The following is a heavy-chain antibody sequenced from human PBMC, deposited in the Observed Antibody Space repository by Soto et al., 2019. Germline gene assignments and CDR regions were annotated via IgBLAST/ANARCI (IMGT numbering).Heavy chain of an antibody. D-gene: IGHD3-10*01. CDR1: GFTFSSYW. J-gene: IGHJ3*02. V-gene: IGHV3-7*01. Sequence: GGSLRLSCAASGFTFSSYWMSWVRQAPGKGLEWVANIKQDGSEKYYVDSVKGRFTISRDNAKNSLYLQMNSLRAEDTAVYYCAREDGSGSYCAFDIWGQGTMVTVSS. CDR2: IKQDGSEK. CDR3: AREDGSGSYCAFDI.